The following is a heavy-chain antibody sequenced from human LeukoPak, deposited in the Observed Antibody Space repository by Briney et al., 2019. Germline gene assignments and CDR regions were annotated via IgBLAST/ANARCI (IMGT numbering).Heavy chain of an antibody. D-gene: IGHD3-3*01. CDR1: GYSFSTYW. J-gene: IGHJ4*02. Sequence: GESPKISSQGSGYSFSTYWIGWVRQMPRKGLEGMGIIYHAHSDTKYSPYFQGQATISADKSIPTAYLQWRSLKASDTAMYYCARRAISWSGYQPHYFDFWGQGTLVTVPS. CDR3: ARRAISWSGYQPHYFDF. CDR2: IYHAHSDT. V-gene: IGHV5-51*01.